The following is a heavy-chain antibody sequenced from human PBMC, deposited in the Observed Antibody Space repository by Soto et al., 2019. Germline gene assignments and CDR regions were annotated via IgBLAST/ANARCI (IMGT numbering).Heavy chain of an antibody. CDR2: ISGSGGST. CDR3: AKERVGAGYYYYGMDV. CDR1: GFTFSSYA. V-gene: IGHV3-23*01. D-gene: IGHD3-10*01. J-gene: IGHJ6*02. Sequence: WGSLRLSCAASGFTFSSYAMSWVRQAPGKGLEWVSAISGSGGSTYYADSVKGRFTISRDNSKNTLYLQMNSLRAEDTAVYYCAKERVGAGYYYYGMDVWGQGTTVTVSS.